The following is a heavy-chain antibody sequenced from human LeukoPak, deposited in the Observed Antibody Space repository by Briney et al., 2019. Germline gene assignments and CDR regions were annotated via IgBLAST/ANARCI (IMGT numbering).Heavy chain of an antibody. CDR3: ARRDVAVTLTFDY. J-gene: IGHJ4*02. CDR1: GVPISSTYY. D-gene: IGHD6-19*01. V-gene: IGHV4-39*01. CDR2: LYYSGST. Sequence: SETLSLTCTVSGVPISSTYYWGWIRQPPGKGLEWIGNLYYSGSTYYNPSLKSRVNISVGTSKNQFSLKLSSVTAADTAVYYCARRDVAVTLTFDYWGQGTLVTVSS.